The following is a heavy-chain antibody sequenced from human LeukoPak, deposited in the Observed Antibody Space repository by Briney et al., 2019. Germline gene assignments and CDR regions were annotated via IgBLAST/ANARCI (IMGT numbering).Heavy chain of an antibody. J-gene: IGHJ4*02. Sequence: GASVKVSCKASGYAFTNYGINWVRQAPGQGLEWMGWISAYNGNTNYAQMFQGRVTMTTDTSTSTAYMELRSLRSDDTAVYYCARGGYYYDSSGYLNYFDYWGQGTLVTVSS. CDR2: ISAYNGNT. CDR3: ARGGYYYDSSGYLNYFDY. D-gene: IGHD3-22*01. V-gene: IGHV1-18*01. CDR1: GYAFTNYG.